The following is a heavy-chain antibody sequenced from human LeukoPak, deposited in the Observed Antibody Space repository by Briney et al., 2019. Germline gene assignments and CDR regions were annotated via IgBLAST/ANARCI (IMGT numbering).Heavy chain of an antibody. CDR2: ISAYNGNT. J-gene: IGHJ4*02. V-gene: IGHV1-18*01. CDR3: ARIFLSGEHDY. Sequence: ASVKASCKASGYTFTSYGISWVRQAPGQGLEWMGWISAYNGNTNYAQKLQGRVTMTTDTSTSTAYMELRGLRSDDTAVYYCARIFLSGEHDYWGQGTLVTVSS. D-gene: IGHD2-15*01. CDR1: GYTFTSYG.